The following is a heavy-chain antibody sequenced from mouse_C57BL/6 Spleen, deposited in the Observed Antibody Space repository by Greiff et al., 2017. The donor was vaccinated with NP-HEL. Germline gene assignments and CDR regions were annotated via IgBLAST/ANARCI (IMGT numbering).Heavy chain of an antibody. CDR3: ARSLYYYGSYYFDY. J-gene: IGHJ2*01. CDR2: IDPSDSET. CDR1: GYTFTSYW. Sequence: VQLQQPGAELVRPGSSVKLSCKASGYTFTSYWMHWVKQRPIQGLEWIGNIDPSDSETHYNQKFKDKATLTVDKSSSTAYMQLSSLTSEDSAVYYCARSLYYYGSYYFDYWGQGTTLTVSS. D-gene: IGHD1-1*01. V-gene: IGHV1-52*01.